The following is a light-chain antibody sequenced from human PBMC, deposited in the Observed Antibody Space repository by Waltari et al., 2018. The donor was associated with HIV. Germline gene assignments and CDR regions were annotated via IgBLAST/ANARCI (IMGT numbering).Light chain of an antibody. V-gene: IGKV3-15*01. Sequence: EIVMMQSPATLSVSPGERATLFCRASPSVSSNLAWYQQKPGQAPRLLIYGASTRATVFPARFSGSGSGTEFTLTISSLQSEDVAVYYCQQYNNWPLTFGGGTKVEIK. CDR3: QQYNNWPLT. J-gene: IGKJ4*01. CDR2: GAS. CDR1: PSVSSN.